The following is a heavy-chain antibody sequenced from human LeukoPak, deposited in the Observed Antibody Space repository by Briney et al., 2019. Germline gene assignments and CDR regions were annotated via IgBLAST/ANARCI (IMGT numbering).Heavy chain of an antibody. J-gene: IGHJ6*02. CDR3: ARGHCSSTSCYYYYGMDV. V-gene: IGHV4-34*01. CDR2: INNSGST. Sequence: SETLSLTCAVYGGSYRGYYWSWIPQRPAKGLEWIGGINNSGSTNYNPSLKSRVTISVDTSKNQFSLKLSSVTAADTSVYYRARGHCSSTSCYYYYGMDVWGQGTTVTVSS. D-gene: IGHD2-2*01. CDR1: GGSYRGYY.